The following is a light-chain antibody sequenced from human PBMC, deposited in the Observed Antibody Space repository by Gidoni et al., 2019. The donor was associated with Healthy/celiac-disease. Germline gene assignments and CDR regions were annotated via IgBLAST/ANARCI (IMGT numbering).Light chain of an antibody. V-gene: IGKV1-39*01. CDR1: QSISSY. CDR2: AAS. J-gene: IGKJ4*01. CDR3: QKSYSTPLT. Sequence: IQMTQSPSSLSASVGDRVTITCRASQSISSYLNWYQQKPGKAPKLLIYAASSLQSGVPSRFSGSGSRTDFTLTISRLQPEDFATYYCQKSYSTPLTFGGGTKVEIK.